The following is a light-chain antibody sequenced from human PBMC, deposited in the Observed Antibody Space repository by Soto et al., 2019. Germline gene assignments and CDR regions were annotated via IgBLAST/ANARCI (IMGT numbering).Light chain of an antibody. Sequence: DIQMTQSPSSLSASLGDRVTITCRASQNIDNYLNWYQHKPGEAPKLLIYDSSTLQSGVPARFSGSGSGTQFTLTISTLQAEDIATYFCQESYSSPAVSFGGGTKVEIK. CDR1: QNIDNY. V-gene: IGKV1-39*01. CDR3: QESYSSPAVS. CDR2: DSS. J-gene: IGKJ4*01.